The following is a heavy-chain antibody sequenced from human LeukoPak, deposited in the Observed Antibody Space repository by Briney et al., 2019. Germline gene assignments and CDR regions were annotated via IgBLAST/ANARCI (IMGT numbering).Heavy chain of an antibody. J-gene: IGHJ4*02. CDR3: ARGVVTAQRPNYFDY. V-gene: IGHV1-18*01. CDR1: GYTFTSYG. CDR2: ISAYNGNT. Sequence: ASVKVSCKASGYTFTSYGISWVRQAPGQGLEWMGWISAYNGNTNYAQKLQGRVTMTTDTSTSTAYMELRSLRSDDTAVYYCARGVVTAQRPNYFDYWGQGTLVTVSS. D-gene: IGHD2-21*02.